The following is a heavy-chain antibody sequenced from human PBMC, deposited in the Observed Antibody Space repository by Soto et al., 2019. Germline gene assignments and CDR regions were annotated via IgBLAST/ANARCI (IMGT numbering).Heavy chain of an antibody. CDR3: AKGGTGYCSSTSCYGSFDY. V-gene: IGHV3-23*01. Sequence: GGSLRLSCAASGFTFSGYAMSWVRQAPGKGLEWVSAISGSGGSTYYADSVKGRFTISRDNTKNTLYLQMNSLRAEDTAVYYCAKGGTGYCSSTSCYGSFDYWGQGTLVTVSS. CDR1: GFTFSGYA. D-gene: IGHD2-2*01. CDR2: ISGSGGST. J-gene: IGHJ4*02.